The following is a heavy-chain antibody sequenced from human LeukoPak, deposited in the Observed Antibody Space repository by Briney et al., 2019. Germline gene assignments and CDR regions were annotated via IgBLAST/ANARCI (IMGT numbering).Heavy chain of an antibody. Sequence: GGSLRLSCAASGFTFSSYGMHWVRQAPGKGLEWVAVISDDGSNKYYVDSVKGRFTISRDNSKNTLYLQMNSLRAEDTAVYYCARRDDVDYWGQGTLVTVSS. J-gene: IGHJ4*02. V-gene: IGHV3-30*03. CDR1: GFTFSSYG. CDR3: ARRDDVDY. CDR2: ISDDGSNK. D-gene: IGHD5-24*01.